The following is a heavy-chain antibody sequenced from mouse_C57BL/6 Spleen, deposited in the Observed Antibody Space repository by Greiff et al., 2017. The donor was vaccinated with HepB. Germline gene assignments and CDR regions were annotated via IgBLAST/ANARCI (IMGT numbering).Heavy chain of an antibody. J-gene: IGHJ1*03. CDR1: GYTFTDYY. V-gene: IGHV1-26*01. Sequence: QLQQSGPELVKPGASVKISCKASGYTFTDYYMNWVKQSHGKSLEWIGDINPNNGGTSYNQKFKGKATLTVDKSSSTAYMELRSLTSEDSAVYYCARGAYYYGRRYFDVWGTGTTVTVSS. CDR2: INPNNGGT. D-gene: IGHD1-1*01. CDR3: ARGAYYYGRRYFDV.